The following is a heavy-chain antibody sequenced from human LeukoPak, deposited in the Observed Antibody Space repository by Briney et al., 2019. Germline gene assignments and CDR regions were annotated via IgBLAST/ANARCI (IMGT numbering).Heavy chain of an antibody. Sequence: SETLSLTCAVYGGSFSGYYWSWIRQPPGKGLEWIGEINHSGSTNYNPSLKSRVTISVDTSKNQFSLKLSPVTAADTAVYYCARAITMVRGVFDYWGQGTLVTVSS. CDR1: GGSFSGYY. V-gene: IGHV4-34*01. CDR3: ARAITMVRGVFDY. CDR2: INHSGST. D-gene: IGHD3-10*01. J-gene: IGHJ4*02.